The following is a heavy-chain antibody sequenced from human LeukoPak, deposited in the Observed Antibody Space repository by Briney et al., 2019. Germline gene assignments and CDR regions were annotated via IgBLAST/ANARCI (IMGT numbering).Heavy chain of an antibody. CDR3: ARDATMVTMHYYYYGMDV. J-gene: IGHJ6*02. CDR2: ISGSGGST. D-gene: IGHD5-18*01. Sequence: GGSLRLSCAASGFTFSSYAMSWVRQAPGKGLEWVSAISGSGGSTYYADSVKGRFTISRDNSKNTLYLQMNSLRDEDTAVYYCARDATMVTMHYYYYGMDVWGQGTTVTVSS. CDR1: GFTFSSYA. V-gene: IGHV3-23*01.